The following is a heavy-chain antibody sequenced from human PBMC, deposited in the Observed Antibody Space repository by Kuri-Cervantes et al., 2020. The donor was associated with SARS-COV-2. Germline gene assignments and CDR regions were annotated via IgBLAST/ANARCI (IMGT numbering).Heavy chain of an antibody. V-gene: IGHV4-39*01. D-gene: IGHD3-16*01. J-gene: IGHJ4*02. CDR3: ATRSRGNY. CDR1: GGSISSSSYY. CDR2: IYYSGST. Sequence: GSLRLSCTVSGGSISSSSYYWGWIRQPPGKGLEWIGSIYYSGSTYYNPSLKSRVTISVDTSKNQFSLKLSSVTAADTAVYYCATRSRGNYWGQGTLVTVSS.